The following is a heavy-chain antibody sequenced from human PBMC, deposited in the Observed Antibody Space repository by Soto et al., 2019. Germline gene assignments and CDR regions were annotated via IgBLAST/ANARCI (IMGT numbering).Heavy chain of an antibody. V-gene: IGHV4-31*03. CDR2: ISYGGST. CDR3: SRGILV. D-gene: IGHD5-18*01. J-gene: IGHJ4*02. Sequence: QVQLQESGPGLVKPSQTLSLTCTVSGGSINSGGYCWSWIRQHPGKGLDWIGCISYGGSTSYNPSLKSRVTISVDTSKNQFSLKLTSVTAADTAGSYCSRGILVWGQGALITVSS. CDR1: GGSINSGGYC.